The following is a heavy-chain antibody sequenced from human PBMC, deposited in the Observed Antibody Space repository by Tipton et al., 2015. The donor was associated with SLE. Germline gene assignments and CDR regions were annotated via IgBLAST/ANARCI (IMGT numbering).Heavy chain of an antibody. Sequence: TLSLTCAVYGGSFSGYYWSWIRQPPGKGLEWIGEINDSGSTNYNPSLKSRVTISVDTSKNQFSLKLGSVTAADTAVYYCARGYCSDGVCYGFGYFDSWGPGTLVTVS. CDR3: ARGYCSDGVCYGFGYFDS. CDR2: INDSGST. V-gene: IGHV4-34*01. J-gene: IGHJ4*02. D-gene: IGHD2-15*01. CDR1: GGSFSGYY.